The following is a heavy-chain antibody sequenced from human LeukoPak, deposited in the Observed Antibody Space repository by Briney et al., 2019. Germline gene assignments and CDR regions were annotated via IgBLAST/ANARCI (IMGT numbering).Heavy chain of an antibody. V-gene: IGHV4-4*02. CDR3: ARHLETPGTRGFDY. CDR2: IKDSGRT. Sequence: SGTLSLTCDVSGGSVRTNWWSWVRQPPGKGLEWIGEIKDSGRTNYNTSLTGRVTISIDTSKNQVSLNLTSVTAADTAVYYCARHLETPGTRGFDYWGQGTLVTVFS. D-gene: IGHD1-1*01. J-gene: IGHJ4*02. CDR1: GGSVRTNW.